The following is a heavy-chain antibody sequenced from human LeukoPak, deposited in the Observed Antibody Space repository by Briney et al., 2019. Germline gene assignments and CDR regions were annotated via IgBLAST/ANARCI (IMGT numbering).Heavy chain of an antibody. CDR3: ARGPYVWGSYRPNDAFDI. D-gene: IGHD3-16*02. J-gene: IGHJ3*02. CDR2: ISYDGSNK. Sequence: PGGSLRLSCAASGFTFSGYGMHWVRQTPGKGLEWVAVISYDGSNKYYADSVKGRFTISRDNSKNTMYLQMNSLRAEDTAMYYCARGPYVWGSYRPNDAFDIWGQGTMVTVSS. V-gene: IGHV3-30*03. CDR1: GFTFSGYG.